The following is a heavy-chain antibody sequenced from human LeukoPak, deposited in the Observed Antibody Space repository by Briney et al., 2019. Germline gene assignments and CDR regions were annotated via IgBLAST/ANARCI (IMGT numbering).Heavy chain of an antibody. V-gene: IGHV4-59*05. CDR3: ATTVAGEGFDY. J-gene: IGHJ4*02. D-gene: IGHD6-19*01. CDR2: IYYSGST. Sequence: SETLSLTCTVSGGSIINYYWSWIRQPPGKGLEWIGSIYYSGSTYYNPSLKSRVTISVDTSKNQFSLKLSSVTAADTAVYYCATTVAGEGFDYWGQGTLVTVSS. CDR1: GGSIINYY.